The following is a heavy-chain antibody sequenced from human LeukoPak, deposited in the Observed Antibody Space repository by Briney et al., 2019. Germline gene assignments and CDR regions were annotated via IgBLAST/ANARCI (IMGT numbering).Heavy chain of an antibody. CDR3: AREGYYGSGSPPSLYFDY. D-gene: IGHD3-10*01. V-gene: IGHV3-30-3*01. J-gene: IGHJ4*02. Sequence: GGSLRLSCTASGFTFRNYVIHWVRQAPGKGLEWVAVTSSDLNVKLYADSVKGRFTISRDNSRSTLYLQMNSLRPEDTAIYYCAREGYYGSGSPPSLYFDYWGQGTLVTVSS. CDR2: TSSDLNVK. CDR1: GFTFRNYV.